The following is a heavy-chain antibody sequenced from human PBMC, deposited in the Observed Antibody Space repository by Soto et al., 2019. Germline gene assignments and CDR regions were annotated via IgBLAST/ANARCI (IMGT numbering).Heavy chain of an antibody. CDR1: GGTFSRYT. CDR3: ARSIVVVTALDY. D-gene: IGHD2-21*02. J-gene: IGHJ4*02. V-gene: IGHV1-69*02. CDR2: IIPIAAIA. Sequence: SVKVSCKASGGTFSRYTINWVRQAPGQGLEWMGRIIPIAAIANYTQKFQGRVTITTDTSASTAYMELSSLRAEDTAVYYCARSIVVVTALDYWGQGTLVTVSS.